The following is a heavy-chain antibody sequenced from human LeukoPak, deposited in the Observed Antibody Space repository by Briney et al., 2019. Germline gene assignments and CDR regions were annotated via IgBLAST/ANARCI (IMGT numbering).Heavy chain of an antibody. CDR2: IYYSGTT. J-gene: IGHJ3*02. CDR1: GGSLSTYF. D-gene: IGHD3-16*01. Sequence: SETLSLTCTVSGGSLSTYFWTWIRQPPGKGLEWIGYIYYSGTTNYHPSLESRVTISVDTSKNRFSLKLNSVTAADTAVYYCARRTGEGAFDIWGQGTMVTVSS. CDR3: ARRTGEGAFDI. V-gene: IGHV4-59*08.